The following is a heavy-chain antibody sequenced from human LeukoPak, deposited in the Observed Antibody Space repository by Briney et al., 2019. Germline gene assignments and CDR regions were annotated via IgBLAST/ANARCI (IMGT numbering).Heavy chain of an antibody. CDR1: GYTFTSYD. J-gene: IGHJ4*02. D-gene: IGHD7-27*01. V-gene: IGHV1-8*01. Sequence: GAPVKVSCKASGYTFTSYDIHWVRQATGQGLEWMGWMNPNSGDTGYAEKFQGRVTMTRNTSIRTAYMELSSLRSDDTAVYYCARGWGNWDPLDYWGQGTLVTVSS. CDR3: ARGWGNWDPLDY. CDR2: MNPNSGDT.